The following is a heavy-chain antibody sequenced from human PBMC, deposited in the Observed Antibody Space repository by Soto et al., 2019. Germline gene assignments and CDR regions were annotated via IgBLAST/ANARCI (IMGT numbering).Heavy chain of an antibody. D-gene: IGHD3-3*01. J-gene: IGHJ3*01. CDR1: GGSISTDSYN. CDR3: ARFFGNAFDV. Sequence: QLQLQESSPGLVKPSETLSLTCSVSGGSISTDSYNWDWIRQSPGKGLEWIGTIYYDGTPSYNPSLKSQVTISVDTSRTHFSLKVKSVTAADTAMYYCARFFGNAFDVWGQGTMVKVSS. CDR2: IYYDGTP. V-gene: IGHV4-39*02.